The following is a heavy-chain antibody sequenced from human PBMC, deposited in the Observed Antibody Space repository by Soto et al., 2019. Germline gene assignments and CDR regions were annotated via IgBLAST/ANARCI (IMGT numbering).Heavy chain of an antibody. V-gene: IGHV4-34*01. CDR3: ARGRSGSQDLDY. CDR2: INNGGST. J-gene: IGHJ4*02. Sequence: QVQLQQWGAGLLKPSETLSLTCAVYGGSFSGYSWTWIRQPPGKGLGWIGEINNGGSTNYNSSLKSRVTISSDTAKNQFSLKLSSVTAADTAVYFCARGRSGSQDLDYWGQGTLVTVSS. CDR1: GGSFSGYS. D-gene: IGHD1-26*01.